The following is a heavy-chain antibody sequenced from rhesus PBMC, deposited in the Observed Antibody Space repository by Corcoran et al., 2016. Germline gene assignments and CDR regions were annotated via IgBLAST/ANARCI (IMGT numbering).Heavy chain of an antibody. CDR3: ARHSGSWNVIPDAFDF. CDR1: GYSISSGYY. Sequence: QVQLQESGQGLVKPSETLSLSCAVSGYSISSGYYWGWISQPPGKGLEYIGYISGSSGSTSYNPSHKMRFTISKDTSKNQFSLKLNSVTDADTAVYYCARHSGSWNVIPDAFDFWGQGLRVTVSS. D-gene: IGHD6-25*01. J-gene: IGHJ3*01. CDR2: ISGSSGST. V-gene: IGHV4-99*01.